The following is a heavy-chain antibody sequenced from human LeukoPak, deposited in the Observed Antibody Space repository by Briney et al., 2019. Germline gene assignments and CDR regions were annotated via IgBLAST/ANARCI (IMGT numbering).Heavy chain of an antibody. J-gene: IGHJ4*02. D-gene: IGHD3-3*01. CDR2: ISSSGDII. V-gene: IGHV3-48*03. Sequence: GGSLRLSCAASGFTFSSYEMNWVRQAPGKGLEWVSYISSSGDIIYYPDSMKGRFTISRDNAKNSLYLQMNSPRAEGTAVYYCASGSLEYYFDYWGQGILVTVSS. CDR3: ASGSLEYYFDY. CDR1: GFTFSSYE.